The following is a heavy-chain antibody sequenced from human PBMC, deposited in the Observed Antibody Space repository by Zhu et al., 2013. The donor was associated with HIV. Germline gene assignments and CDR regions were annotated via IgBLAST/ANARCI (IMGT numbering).Heavy chain of an antibody. CDR1: GGTFSSYA. CDR3: ARRAPLNEYSSSSGHAFDI. Sequence: QVQLVQSGAEVKKPGSSVKVSCKASGGTFSSYAISWVRQAPGQGLEWMGGIIPIFGTANYAQKFQGRVTITADKSTSTAYMELSSLRSEDTAVYYCARRAPLNEYSSSSGHAFDIWGQGTMVTVSS. CDR2: IIPIFGTA. D-gene: IGHD6-6*01. V-gene: IGHV1-69*06. J-gene: IGHJ3*02.